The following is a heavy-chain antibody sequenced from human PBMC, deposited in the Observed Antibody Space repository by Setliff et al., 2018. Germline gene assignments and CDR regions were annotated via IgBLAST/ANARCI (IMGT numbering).Heavy chain of an antibody. Sequence: GGSLRLSCAASGFTFSRYWMSWVRQAPGKGLEWVANIKQDGSEKYYVDSVKGRFTISRDNAKNSLYLQMNSLRAEDTAVYYCVLFGDRDTFDVWGQGTMVTVSS. CDR2: IKQDGSEK. CDR1: GFTFSRYW. V-gene: IGHV3-7*01. J-gene: IGHJ3*01. CDR3: VLFGDRDTFDV. D-gene: IGHD3-3*01.